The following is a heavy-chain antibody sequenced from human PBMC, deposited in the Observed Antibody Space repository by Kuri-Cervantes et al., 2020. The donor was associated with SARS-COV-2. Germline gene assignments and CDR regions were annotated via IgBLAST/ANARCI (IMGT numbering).Heavy chain of an antibody. Sequence: GESLKISCAASGFTFSSYAMHWVRQAPGKGLEWVAVISYDGSNKYYADSVKGRYTIPRDNSKNTLYLQMNNLRGEDTAVYLCARGRVGVQDFWGQGTLVTVSS. CDR2: ISYDGSNK. CDR3: ARGRVGVQDF. J-gene: IGHJ4*02. V-gene: IGHV3-30-3*01. CDR1: GFTFSSYA. D-gene: IGHD2-21*01.